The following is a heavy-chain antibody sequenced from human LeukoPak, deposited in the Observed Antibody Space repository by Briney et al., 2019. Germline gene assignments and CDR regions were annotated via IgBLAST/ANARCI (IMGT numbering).Heavy chain of an antibody. Sequence: SETLSLTCTISGGSITSYHWSWIRQPTGKGLEWIGYIYYSGSTNYNPSLKSRVTISVDTSKNQFSLNLRSVTAADTAVYYCARGSRDGYNHFDYWGQGTLVTVSS. V-gene: IGHV4-59*01. CDR3: ARGSRDGYNHFDY. J-gene: IGHJ4*02. CDR1: GGSITSYH. CDR2: IYYSGST. D-gene: IGHD5-24*01.